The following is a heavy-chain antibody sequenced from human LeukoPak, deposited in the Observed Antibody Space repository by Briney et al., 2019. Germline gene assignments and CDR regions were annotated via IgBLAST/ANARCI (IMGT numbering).Heavy chain of an antibody. V-gene: IGHV3-7*04. CDR3: VWVHYGDY. Sequence: PGGSLRLSCAASGFTFSYFWMTWVRQAPGKGLEWVANIKQDGSKKYYADSVEGRFTISRDNAKLSLYLQMNSLRADDTAVYYVVWVHYGDYTGGRARVTLS. J-gene: IGHJ4*02. CDR1: GFTFSYFW. CDR2: IKQDGSKK.